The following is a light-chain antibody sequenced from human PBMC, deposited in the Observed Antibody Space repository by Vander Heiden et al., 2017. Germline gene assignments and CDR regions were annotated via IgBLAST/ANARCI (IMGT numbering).Light chain of an antibody. J-gene: IGKJ4*01. CDR3: QQSFTTPLT. V-gene: IGKV1-39*01. CDR1: QSISTY. CDR2: ATS. Sequence: DIQMTRSPSSLSASVGDKVPITCRASQSISTYLTWYQQKPGKAPNLLIYATSNLLSGVPSRFSGSGSGTDFTLTISSLQPEDFATYYCQQSFTTPLTFGGGTKVEIK.